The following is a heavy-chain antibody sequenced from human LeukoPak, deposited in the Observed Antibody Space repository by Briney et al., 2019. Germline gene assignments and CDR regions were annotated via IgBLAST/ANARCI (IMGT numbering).Heavy chain of an antibody. CDR3: AKDFMSGSYSAFFDY. V-gene: IGHV3-64*01. Sequence: GGSLRLSCAASGFTFSSYAMHWVRQAPGKGLEYVSAISSNGGSTYYANSVKGRFTISRDNSKNTLYLQMNSLRVEDTAVYYCAKDFMSGSYSAFFDYWGQGTLVTVSS. D-gene: IGHD1-26*01. CDR1: GFTFSSYA. J-gene: IGHJ4*02. CDR2: ISSNGGST.